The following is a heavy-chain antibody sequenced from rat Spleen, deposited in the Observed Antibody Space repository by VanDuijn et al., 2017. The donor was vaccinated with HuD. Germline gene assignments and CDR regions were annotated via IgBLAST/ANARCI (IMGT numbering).Heavy chain of an antibody. CDR3: ARQRDNSGYDWFAY. V-gene: IGHV5-7*01. CDR1: GFTFSDYA. Sequence: EVQLVESGGGLVQPGRSLKLSCAASGFTFSDYAMAWVRQAPKKGLEWVATVIYDGSSTYYRDSVKGRFTISRDNAKSTLYLQMDSLRSEDTATYYCARQRDNSGYDWFAYWGQGTLVTVSS. CDR2: VIYDGSST. D-gene: IGHD4-3*01. J-gene: IGHJ3*01.